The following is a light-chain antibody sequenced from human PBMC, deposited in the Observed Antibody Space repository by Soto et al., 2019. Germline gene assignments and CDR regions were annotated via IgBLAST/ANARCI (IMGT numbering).Light chain of an antibody. CDR3: QQYNSYST. CDR1: QSISTW. V-gene: IGKV1-5*01. J-gene: IGKJ1*01. Sequence: DIQMTQSPFSLSASVGDRVTITCRASQSISTWLAWYQQKPGKAPKLLIYDASSLESGVPSRFSGSGSGTEFTLTISSLQPEDFASYYCQQYNSYSTFGQGTKVDIK. CDR2: DAS.